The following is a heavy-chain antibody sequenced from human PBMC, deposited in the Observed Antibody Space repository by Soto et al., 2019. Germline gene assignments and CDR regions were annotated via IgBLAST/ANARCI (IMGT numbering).Heavy chain of an antibody. CDR3: ASGPFYYDSSGYNVTWFDP. J-gene: IGHJ5*02. Sequence: SETLSLTCTVSGGSISTSYWNWIRQPPGKGLEWIGYIYYSGSTNYNPSLKSRVTISVDTSKKQFSLKLSSVTAADTAVYYCASGPFYYDSSGYNVTWFDPWGQGTLVTVSS. V-gene: IGHV4-59*01. CDR2: IYYSGST. CDR1: GGSISTSY. D-gene: IGHD3-22*01.